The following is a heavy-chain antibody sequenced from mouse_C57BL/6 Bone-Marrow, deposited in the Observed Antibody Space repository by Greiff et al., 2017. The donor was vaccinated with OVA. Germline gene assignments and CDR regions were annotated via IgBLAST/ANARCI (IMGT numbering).Heavy chain of an antibody. J-gene: IGHJ3*01. D-gene: IGHD1-1*01. Sequence: EVKVEESGGGLVQPGGSLKLSCAASGFTFSDYYMYWVRQTPEKRLEWVAYISNGGGSTYYPDTVKGRFTISRDNAKNTLYLQMSRLKSEDTAMYYCARVGYYGSFAYWGQGTLVTVSA. V-gene: IGHV5-12*01. CDR2: ISNGGGST. CDR1: GFTFSDYY. CDR3: ARVGYYGSFAY.